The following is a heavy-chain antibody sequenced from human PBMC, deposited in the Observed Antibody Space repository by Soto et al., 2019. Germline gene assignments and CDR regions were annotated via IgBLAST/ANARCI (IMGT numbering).Heavy chain of an antibody. V-gene: IGHV3-33*01. CDR3: ARAVAVAGIEGY. J-gene: IGHJ4*02. Sequence: VQLVESGGGVVQPGRSLRLSCAASGFTFSSYGMHWVRQAPGKGLEWVAVIWYDGSNKYYADSVKGRFTISRDNSKNTLYLQMNSLRAEDTAVYYCARAVAVAGIEGYWSQGTLVTVSS. CDR1: GFTFSSYG. CDR2: IWYDGSNK. D-gene: IGHD6-19*01.